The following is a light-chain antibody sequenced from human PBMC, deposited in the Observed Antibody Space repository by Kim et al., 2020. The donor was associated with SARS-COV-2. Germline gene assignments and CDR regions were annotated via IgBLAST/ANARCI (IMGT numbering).Light chain of an antibody. Sequence: SYELTQPPSVSVSPGQTASIPCSGDKLGNKYACWYQQKPGQSPVLVIYQDTKRPSGIPERFSGSKYGNTATLTISGTQTMDEADYYCQAWDSSTAKFGGG. CDR1: KLGNKY. J-gene: IGLJ3*02. CDR3: QAWDSSTAK. V-gene: IGLV3-1*01. CDR2: QDT.